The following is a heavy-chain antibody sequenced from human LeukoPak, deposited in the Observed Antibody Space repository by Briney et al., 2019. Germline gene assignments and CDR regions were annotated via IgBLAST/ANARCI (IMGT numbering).Heavy chain of an antibody. CDR2: IYYSGST. Sequence: SETLSLTCTVSGGSVSSGSYYWSWIRQPPGKGLEWIGYIYYSGSTNYNPSLKSRVTISVDTSKNQFSLNLSSVTAADTAVYYCARGPPYYYDSSGYSLYYFDYWGQGTLVTVSS. V-gene: IGHV4-61*01. CDR3: ARGPPYYYDSSGYSLYYFDY. CDR1: GGSVSSGSYY. D-gene: IGHD3-22*01. J-gene: IGHJ4*02.